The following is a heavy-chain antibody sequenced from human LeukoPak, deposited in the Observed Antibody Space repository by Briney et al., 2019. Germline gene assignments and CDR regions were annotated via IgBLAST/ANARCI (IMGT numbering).Heavy chain of an antibody. D-gene: IGHD1-1*01. CDR2: IKVDGSET. Sequence: PGGSLRLSCAASGFSFSNYWMSWVRQAPGKGLEWVANIKVDGSETYYVDSVKGRFTISRDNSKNSLYLQMNYLRAEDTAVYYCARDLTNWNDATFDIWAQGTMVTVAS. CDR3: ARDLTNWNDATFDI. V-gene: IGHV3-7*01. J-gene: IGHJ3*02. CDR1: GFSFSNYW.